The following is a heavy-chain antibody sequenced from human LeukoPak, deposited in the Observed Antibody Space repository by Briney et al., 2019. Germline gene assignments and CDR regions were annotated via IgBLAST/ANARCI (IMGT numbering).Heavy chain of an antibody. J-gene: IGHJ4*02. D-gene: IGHD3-22*01. V-gene: IGHV4-34*01. CDR2: INHSGTT. Sequence: SETLSLTCAVYGGSFSGNYWSWIRQPPGKGLEWIGDINHSGTTNYSPSLKSRVTVSVDTSKNQFSLKLSSVTAADTAVFYCARRTGTYYYDSSGYSPWRYYFDYWGQGTLVTVSS. CDR3: ARRTGTYYYDSSGYSPWRYYFDY. CDR1: GGSFSGNY.